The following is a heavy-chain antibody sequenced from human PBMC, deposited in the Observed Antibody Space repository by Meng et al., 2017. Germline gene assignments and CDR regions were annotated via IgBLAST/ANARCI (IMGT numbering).Heavy chain of an antibody. CDR1: GYTFTSCA. CDR2: INAGNGNT. CDR3: ARDVRESSGWFGGFDY. D-gene: IGHD6-19*01. V-gene: IGHV1-3*01. J-gene: IGHJ4*02. Sequence: QVRRFKTRSVVTMPGASVKVSWKASGYTFTSCAMHWVRQAPGQRLEWMGWINAGNGNTKYSQKFQGRVTITRDTAASTAYMGLSSLRSEDTAVYYCARDVRESSGWFGGFDYWGQGTLVTVSS.